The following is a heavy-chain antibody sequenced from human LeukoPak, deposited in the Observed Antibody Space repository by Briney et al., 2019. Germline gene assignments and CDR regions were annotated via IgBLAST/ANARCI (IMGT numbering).Heavy chain of an antibody. J-gene: IGHJ5*02. D-gene: IGHD3-22*01. V-gene: IGHV1-69*04. CDR2: IIPILGIA. Sequence: GSSVKVSCKASGGTFSSYTISWVRQAPGQGLEWMGRIIPILGIANYAQKFQGRVTITADKSTSTAYMELSSLRSEDTAVYYCAKEYYYDSSAWFDPWGQGTLVTVSS. CDR1: GGTFSSYT. CDR3: AKEYYYDSSAWFDP.